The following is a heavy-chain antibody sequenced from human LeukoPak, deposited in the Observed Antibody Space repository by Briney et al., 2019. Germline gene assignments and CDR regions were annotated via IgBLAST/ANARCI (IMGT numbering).Heavy chain of an antibody. V-gene: IGHV4-4*07. D-gene: IGHD2-2*01. CDR3: ARDTGEYCSSTSCHGPFDY. CDR2: IYTSGST. Sequence: SETLSLTCTVSGGSISSYYWSWIRQPAGKGLEWIGRIYTSGSTNYNPSLKSRVTMSVDTSKNQFSLKLSSVTAADTAVYYCARDTGEYCSSTSCHGPFDYWGQGTLVTLSS. J-gene: IGHJ4*02. CDR1: GGSISSYY.